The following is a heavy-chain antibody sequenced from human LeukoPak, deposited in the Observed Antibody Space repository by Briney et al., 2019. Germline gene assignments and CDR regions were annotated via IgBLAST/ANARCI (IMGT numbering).Heavy chain of an antibody. V-gene: IGHV3-48*03. J-gene: IGHJ4*02. Sequence: GGSLRLSCVASGFTFSRYEMNWVRQAPGKGLEWVACTSRSGTTIYYAGSVKGRFTISRDNSKNTLYLQMNSLRAEDTAVYYCARDYYYDSSGAYLDYWGQGTLVTVSS. CDR3: ARDYYYDSSGAYLDY. CDR1: GFTFSRYE. CDR2: TSRSGTTI. D-gene: IGHD3-22*01.